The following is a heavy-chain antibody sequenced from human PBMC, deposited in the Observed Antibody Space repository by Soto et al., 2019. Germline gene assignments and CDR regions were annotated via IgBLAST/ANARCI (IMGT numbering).Heavy chain of an antibody. V-gene: IGHV1-18*01. D-gene: IGHD2-2*01. CDR3: GRDLYQSVFYYGMDV. J-gene: IGHJ6*02. CDR2: ISTYNGNT. CDR1: GYTFTSYG. Sequence: QVQVMQSGAEVKKPGASVKVSCKASGYTFTSYGISWVRQAPGQGLEWMGWISTYNGNTNYAQKLQGRVTXTXXXSXXTAYMELRSLRSDDTAVYYCGRDLYQSVFYYGMDVWGQGTTVTVSS.